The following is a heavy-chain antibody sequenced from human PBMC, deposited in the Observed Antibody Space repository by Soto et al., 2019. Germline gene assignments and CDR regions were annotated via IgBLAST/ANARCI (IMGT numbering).Heavy chain of an antibody. CDR2: ISSSSSTI. J-gene: IGHJ2*01. CDR3: ARVNWGSQPYWYFDL. Sequence: GGFLRLSCAASGFTFSSYSMNWVRQAPGKGLEWVSYISSSSSTIYYADSVKGRFTISRDNAKNSLYLQMNSLRAEDTAVYYCARVNWGSQPYWYFDLWGRGTLVTVSS. CDR1: GFTFSSYS. V-gene: IGHV3-48*01. D-gene: IGHD7-27*01.